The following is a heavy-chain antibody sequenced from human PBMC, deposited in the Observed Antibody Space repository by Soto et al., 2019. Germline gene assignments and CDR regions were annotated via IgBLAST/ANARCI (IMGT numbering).Heavy chain of an antibody. CDR3: ARILWFGEDSGMDV. V-gene: IGHV1-3*01. D-gene: IGHD3-10*01. J-gene: IGHJ6*02. Sequence: ASVKVSCKASGYTFTSYAMYWVRQAPGQRLEWMGWINAGNGNTKYSQKFQGRVTITRDTSASTAYMELSSLRSEDTAVYYCARILWFGEDSGMDVWGQGTTVTVSS. CDR1: GYTFTSYA. CDR2: INAGNGNT.